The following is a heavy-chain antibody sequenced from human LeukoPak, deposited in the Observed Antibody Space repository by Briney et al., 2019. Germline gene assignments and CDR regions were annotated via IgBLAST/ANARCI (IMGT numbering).Heavy chain of an antibody. Sequence: ASVKVSCKTSGHSFTGYYMHWVRQAPGQGLDWMAWINPNSGATKYAQKFQGRVTMTRDTSISTAYMELSRLRSDDTAVYYCARGVGIGASGSWFDPWGQGTLVTVSS. V-gene: IGHV1-2*02. D-gene: IGHD6-13*01. CDR2: INPNSGAT. CDR3: ARGVGIGASGSWFDP. J-gene: IGHJ5*02. CDR1: GHSFTGYY.